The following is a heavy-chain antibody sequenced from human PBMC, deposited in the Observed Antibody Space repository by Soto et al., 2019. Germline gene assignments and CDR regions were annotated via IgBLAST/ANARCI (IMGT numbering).Heavy chain of an antibody. J-gene: IGHJ4*02. CDR1: GYTFTNFG. D-gene: IGHD3-16*01. V-gene: IGHV1-18*01. Sequence: QVQLVQSGAEVKKPGASVKVSCKASGYTFTNFGISWVRQAPGQGLEWMGCISAHNGNTNYAQNFKGRVTMTTDTSTSTAYMEMRSLRADDTAVYYCARGGTQLDYWGQGTLVNVSA. CDR3: ARGGTQLDY. CDR2: ISAHNGNT.